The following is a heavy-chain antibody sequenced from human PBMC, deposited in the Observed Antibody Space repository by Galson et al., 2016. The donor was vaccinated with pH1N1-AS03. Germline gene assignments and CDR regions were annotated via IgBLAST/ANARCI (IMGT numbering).Heavy chain of an antibody. CDR3: ARDRTVVAASIIYYYGMEV. Sequence: SLRLSCAVSGFTFGSHWMSWVRQAPGKGLEWVANINKDGNEKYYVDSVKGRFAISRDNAKNSLYLQMNSLRAEDTAVYYCARDRTVVAASIIYYYGMEVWGQGTTVTVSS. CDR2: INKDGNEK. CDR1: GFTFGSHW. J-gene: IGHJ6*02. D-gene: IGHD2-2*01. V-gene: IGHV3-7*03.